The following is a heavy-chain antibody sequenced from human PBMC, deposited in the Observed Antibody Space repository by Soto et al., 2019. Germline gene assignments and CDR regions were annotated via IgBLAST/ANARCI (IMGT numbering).Heavy chain of an antibody. CDR3: ARDRGDTSRWFAIFDL. J-gene: IGHJ2*01. CDR2: ISGSSSST. CDR1: GFTFSGYA. D-gene: IGHD6-13*01. V-gene: IGHV3-23*01. Sequence: EVQLLESGGGLVQPGGSLRLSCAASGFTFSGYAMSWVRQAPGKGREWVSLISGSSSSTYYADFVKGRFTISRDNSKNTLYLQVNSLRAEDTAVYYCARDRGDTSRWFAIFDLWGRGTLVTVSS.